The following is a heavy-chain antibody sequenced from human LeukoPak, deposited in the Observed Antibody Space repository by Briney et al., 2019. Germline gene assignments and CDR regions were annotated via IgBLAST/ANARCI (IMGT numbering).Heavy chain of an antibody. J-gene: IGHJ4*02. CDR1: GFTFGDYA. D-gene: IGHD6-19*01. Sequence: GGSLRLSCTASGFTFGDYAMNWVRQAPGKGLEWVGFIRSKAFGGTTEYAASVKGRFTISRDDSKSIAYLQMNSLKTEDTAVYYCTGCIAVADPLDYWGQGTLVTVSS. CDR3: TGCIAVADPLDY. V-gene: IGHV3-49*04. CDR2: IRSKAFGGTT.